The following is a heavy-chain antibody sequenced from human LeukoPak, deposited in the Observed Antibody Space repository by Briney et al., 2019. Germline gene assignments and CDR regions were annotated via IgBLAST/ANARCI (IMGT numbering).Heavy chain of an antibody. CDR2: IYPGGST. CDR3: ASRPVADRV. D-gene: IGHD2-2*01. Sequence: GGSLRLSCAASGFTVSDNDMNWVRQAPRKGLEWVSLIYPGGSTHYADSVKGRFTISRDNSNNTVYLQMHNLRAEDTAVYFCASRPVADRVWGQGTLVTVSS. J-gene: IGHJ4*02. CDR1: GFTVSDND. V-gene: IGHV3-53*01.